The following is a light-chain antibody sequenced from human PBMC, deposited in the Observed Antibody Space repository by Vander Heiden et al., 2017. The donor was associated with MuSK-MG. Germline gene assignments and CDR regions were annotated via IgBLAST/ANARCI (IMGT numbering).Light chain of an antibody. J-gene: IGKJ1*01. CDR2: AAS. CDR3: HQYSRDSRGA. V-gene: IGKV1-NL1*01. CDR1: QDISNS. Sequence: DIQMTQSPSSLSASVGDRVTIACRASQDISNSLAWYQQKPGKAPSLLVSAASRLESGVPSRFSGSESGTDFTLTITSLQPEDVATYYCHQYSRDSRGAFGQGTKVEIK.